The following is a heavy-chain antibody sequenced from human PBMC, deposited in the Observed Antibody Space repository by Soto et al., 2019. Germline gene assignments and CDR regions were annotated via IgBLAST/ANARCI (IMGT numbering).Heavy chain of an antibody. J-gene: IGHJ4*02. D-gene: IGHD4-17*01. CDR1: GGSVSSGSYY. Sequence: SETLSLTCTVSGGSVSSGSYYWSWIRQPPGKGLEWIGYIYYSGSTNYNPSLKSRVTISVDTSKNQFSLKLSSVTAADTAVYYCARGDYGGNYDYWGQGTLVT. CDR2: IYYSGST. CDR3: ARGDYGGNYDY. V-gene: IGHV4-61*01.